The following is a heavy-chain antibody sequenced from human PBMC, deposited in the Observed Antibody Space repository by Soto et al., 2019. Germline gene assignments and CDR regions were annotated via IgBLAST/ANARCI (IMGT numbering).Heavy chain of an antibody. Sequence: SETLSLTCTVSGGSISSGGYYWSWIRQHPGKGLEWIGYIYYSGSTYYNPSLKSRVTISVDTSKKQFSLKLSSVTAADTAVYYCARVPTTVTAYYFDYWGQGTLVTVSS. V-gene: IGHV4-31*03. D-gene: IGHD4-17*01. CDR3: ARVPTTVTAYYFDY. CDR2: IYYSGST. CDR1: GGSISSGGYY. J-gene: IGHJ4*02.